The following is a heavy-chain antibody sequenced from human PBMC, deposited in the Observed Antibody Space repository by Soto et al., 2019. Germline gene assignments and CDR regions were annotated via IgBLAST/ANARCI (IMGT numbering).Heavy chain of an antibody. V-gene: IGHV1-69*06. Sequence: ASVKVSCKASGYTFTGYYMHWVRQAPGQGLEWMGGIIPIFGTANYAQKFQGRVTITADKSTSTAYMELSSLRSEDTAVYYCASPRAGYWGQGTLVTVSS. CDR1: GYTFTGYY. J-gene: IGHJ4*02. CDR2: IIPIFGTA. CDR3: ASPRAGY.